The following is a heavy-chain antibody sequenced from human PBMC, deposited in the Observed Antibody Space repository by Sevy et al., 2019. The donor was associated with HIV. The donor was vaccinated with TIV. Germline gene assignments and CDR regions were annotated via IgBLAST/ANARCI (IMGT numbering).Heavy chain of an antibody. CDR1: GGSISSSSYY. CDR3: AGPIQQLVPFDY. D-gene: IGHD6-13*01. J-gene: IGHJ4*02. CDR2: IYYSGST. Sequence: SETLSLTCTVSGGSISSSSYYWGWIRQPPGKGLEWIGSIYYSGSTYYNPSLKSRVTISVDTSKNQFSLKLSSVTAAEPAVYYCAGPIQQLVPFDYWGQGTLVTVSS. V-gene: IGHV4-39*01.